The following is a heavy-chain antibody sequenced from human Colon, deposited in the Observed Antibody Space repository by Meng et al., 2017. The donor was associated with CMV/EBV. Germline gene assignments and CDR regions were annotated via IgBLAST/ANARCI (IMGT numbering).Heavy chain of an antibody. Sequence: GESLKISCAASGFTISTSHMSWVRHRPGKGLEWVALLHRGGPTYYANSVKGRFTISRDNSKNTLYLHMDDVRGEDTAVYYCARGWGYSRTECPSWFGPWGQGTLVTVSS. D-gene: IGHD4-11*01. J-gene: IGHJ5*02. V-gene: IGHV3-53*01. CDR2: LHRGGPT. CDR3: ARGWGYSRTECPSWFGP. CDR1: GFTISTSH.